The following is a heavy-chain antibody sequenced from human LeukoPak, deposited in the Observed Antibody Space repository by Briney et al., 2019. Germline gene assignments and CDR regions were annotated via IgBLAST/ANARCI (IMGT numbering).Heavy chain of an antibody. Sequence: SETLSLTCIVSGGSISGYYWSWIRQPPGKGLEWIGYFYYSGGTNSNPSLKSRVTISVDTSKNQFSLRLSSVTAADTAVYYCARSGGYNRNYYYYGMDVWGQGTTVTVSS. CDR2: FYYSGGT. CDR3: ARSGGYNRNYYYYGMDV. D-gene: IGHD5-24*01. CDR1: GGSISGYY. J-gene: IGHJ6*02. V-gene: IGHV4-59*01.